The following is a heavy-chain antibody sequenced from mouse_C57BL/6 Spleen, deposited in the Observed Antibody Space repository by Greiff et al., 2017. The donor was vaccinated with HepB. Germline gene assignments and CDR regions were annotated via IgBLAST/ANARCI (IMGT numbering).Heavy chain of an antibody. Sequence: EVQLVESGEGLVKPGGSLKLSCAASGFTFSSYAMSWVRQTPEKRLEWVAYISSGGDYIYYADTVKGRFTISRDNARNTLYLQMSSLKSEDTAMYYCTRDRGFFYAMDYWGQGTSVTVSS. CDR3: TRDRGFFYAMDY. D-gene: IGHD3-2*02. V-gene: IGHV5-9-1*02. CDR1: GFTFSSYA. J-gene: IGHJ4*01. CDR2: ISSGGDYI.